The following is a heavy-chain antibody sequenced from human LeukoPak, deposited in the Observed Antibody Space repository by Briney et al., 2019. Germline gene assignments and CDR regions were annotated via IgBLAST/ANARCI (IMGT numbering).Heavy chain of an antibody. J-gene: IGHJ6*02. CDR1: GYTFTSYA. CDR3: ATDLAARGFGMDV. V-gene: IGHV1-3*01. D-gene: IGHD2-15*01. CDR2: INAGNGNT. Sequence: ASVNVSCKASGYTFTSYAMHWVRQAPGQRLEWMGWINAGNGNTKYSQKFQGRVTIARDTSASTAYMELSSLRSEDTAVYYCATDLAARGFGMDVWGQGTTVTVSS.